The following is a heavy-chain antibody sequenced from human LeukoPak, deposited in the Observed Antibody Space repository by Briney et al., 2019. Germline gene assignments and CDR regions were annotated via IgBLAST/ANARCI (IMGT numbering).Heavy chain of an antibody. CDR1: GGSISSYY. J-gene: IGHJ3*02. CDR2: IYYSGST. Sequence: SETLSLTCTVSGGSISSYYWSWIRQPPGKGLEWIGYIYYSGSTNYNPSLKSRVTISVDTSKNQFSLKLSSVTAADTAVYYCASPYYDILTGYYFWGRAFDIWGQGTMVTVSS. V-gene: IGHV4-59*08. D-gene: IGHD3-9*01. CDR3: ASPYYDILTGYYFWGRAFDI.